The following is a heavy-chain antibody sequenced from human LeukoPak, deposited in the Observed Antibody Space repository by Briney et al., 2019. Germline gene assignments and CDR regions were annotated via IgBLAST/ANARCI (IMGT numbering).Heavy chain of an antibody. D-gene: IGHD3-22*01. CDR2: INPNSGGT. J-gene: IGHJ4*02. CDR1: GYTFTGYY. V-gene: IGHV1-2*02. CDR3: ARDVGHYYDSSGYSSYYFDY. Sequence: GASVKVSCKASGYTFTGYYMHWVRQAPGQGLEWMGWINPNSGGTNYAQKFQGRVTMTRDTSISTAYMELSRLRSDDTAVYYCARDVGHYYDSSGYSSYYFDYWGQGTLVTVSS.